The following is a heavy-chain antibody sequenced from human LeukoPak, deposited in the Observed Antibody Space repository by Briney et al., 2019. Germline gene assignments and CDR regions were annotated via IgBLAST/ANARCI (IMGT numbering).Heavy chain of an antibody. J-gene: IGHJ4*02. V-gene: IGHV3-33*01. D-gene: IGHD3-3*01. CDR2: IWYDGSNK. CDR3: VTGRVKDFWSGTAFDY. Sequence: PGRSLRLSCAASGFTFSSYGMHWVRQAPGKGLEWVAVIWYDGSNKYYADSVKGRFTISRDNSKNTLYLQMNSLRAEDTAVYYCVTGRVKDFWSGTAFDYWGQGTLVTVSS. CDR1: GFTFSSYG.